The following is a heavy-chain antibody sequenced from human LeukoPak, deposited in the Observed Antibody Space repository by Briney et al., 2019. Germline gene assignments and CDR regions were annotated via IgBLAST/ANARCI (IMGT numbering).Heavy chain of an antibody. D-gene: IGHD6-19*01. CDR2: ISGSGGST. CDR3: AKVDSSGWYYFDY. V-gene: IGHV3-23*01. Sequence: PGGSLRLSCAASGFTFSSYAMSWVRQAPGKGLEWVSAISGSGGSTYYADSVKGRFTISRDNSKNTLHLQMNSLRAEDTAVYYCAKVDSSGWYYFDYWGQGTLVTVSS. CDR1: GFTFSSYA. J-gene: IGHJ4*02.